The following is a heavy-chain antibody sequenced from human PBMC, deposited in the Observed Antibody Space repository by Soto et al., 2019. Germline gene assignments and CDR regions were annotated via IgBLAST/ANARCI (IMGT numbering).Heavy chain of an antibody. J-gene: IGHJ4*02. D-gene: IGHD3-9*01. CDR3: ARGSYDILTGPDY. CDR2: INPNSGGT. Sequence: ASVKVSCKASGYTFTGYYMHWVRQAPGQGLEWMGWINPNSGGTNYAQKLQGRVTMTTDTSTSTAYMELRSLRSDDTAVYYCARGSYDILTGPDYWGQGTLVTVSS. CDR1: GYTFTGYY. V-gene: IGHV1-2*02.